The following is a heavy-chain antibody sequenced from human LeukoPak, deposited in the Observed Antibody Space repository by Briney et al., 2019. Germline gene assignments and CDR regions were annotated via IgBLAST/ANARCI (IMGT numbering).Heavy chain of an antibody. J-gene: IGHJ5*02. CDR3: AHRRDSSGYQYRYWFAP. V-gene: IGHV2-70*12. CDR1: GFSPSTSGMC. D-gene: IGHD3-22*01. Sequence: SGPALVKPTQTLTLTCTFSGFSPSTSGMCVSWIRQPPGKALEWLARNDWDDDKYYSTSLKTRLTISKDTSKNQVVLTMTNMDPVDTATYYCAHRRDSSGYQYRYWFAPWGQGTLVTVSS. CDR2: NDWDDDK.